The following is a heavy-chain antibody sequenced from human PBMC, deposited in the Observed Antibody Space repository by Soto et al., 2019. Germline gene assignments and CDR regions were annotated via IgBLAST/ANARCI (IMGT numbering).Heavy chain of an antibody. J-gene: IGHJ5*02. CDR1: GFTFSDYG. CDR2: INQDGSEK. V-gene: IGHV3-7*01. D-gene: IGHD2-8*01. Sequence: GGSLRLSCAASGFTFSDYGMDWVRQTPGKGLEWVANINQDGSEKNYVDSVKGRFTISRDNAKNSLYLQMSSLTAEDSALYYCSRSLNAWGQGTLVTVSS. CDR3: SRSLNA.